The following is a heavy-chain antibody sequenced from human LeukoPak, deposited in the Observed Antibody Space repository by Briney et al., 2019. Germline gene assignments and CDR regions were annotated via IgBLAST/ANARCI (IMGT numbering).Heavy chain of an antibody. V-gene: IGHV3-30-3*01. CDR1: GFTFSSYA. CDR3: ARDASGSGSYYYYYYGMDV. Sequence: HPGRSLRLSCAASGFTFSSYAMHWVRQAPDKGLEWVAVISYDGSNKYYADSVKGRFTISRDNSKNTLYLQMNSLRAEDTAVYYCARDASGSGSYYYYYYGMDVWGQGTTVTVSS. CDR2: ISYDGSNK. D-gene: IGHD3-10*01. J-gene: IGHJ6*02.